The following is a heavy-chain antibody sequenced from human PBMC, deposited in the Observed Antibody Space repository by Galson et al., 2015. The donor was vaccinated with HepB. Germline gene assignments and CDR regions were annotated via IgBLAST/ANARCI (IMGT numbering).Heavy chain of an antibody. CDR1: GFTFSSYA. CDR2: ISYDGSNK. V-gene: IGHV3-30*04. J-gene: IGHJ5*02. CDR3: ARLGGNYDFWSGSDNWFDP. Sequence: LRLSCAASGFTFSSYAMHWVRQAPGKGLEWVAVISYDGSNKYYADSVKGRFTISRDNSKNTLYLQMNSLRAEDTAVYYCARLGGNYDFWSGSDNWFDPWGQGTLVTVSS. D-gene: IGHD3-3*01.